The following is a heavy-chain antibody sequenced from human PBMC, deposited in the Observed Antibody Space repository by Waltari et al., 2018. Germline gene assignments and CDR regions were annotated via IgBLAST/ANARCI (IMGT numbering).Heavy chain of an antibody. CDR2: INPNNGNT. Sequence: QVQLVQSGAAVKRPGASVVVSCKTYGYTFTHYYIHWVRQAPGRGLESMGWINPNNGNTKLIERFQGRVTLTGDTSTSTVYMQLSSLTSDDTAIYFCARGFGVLPGYWGQGTLVTVSS. CDR3: ARGFGVLPGY. J-gene: IGHJ4*02. D-gene: IGHD3-10*01. CDR1: GYTFTHYY. V-gene: IGHV1-2*02.